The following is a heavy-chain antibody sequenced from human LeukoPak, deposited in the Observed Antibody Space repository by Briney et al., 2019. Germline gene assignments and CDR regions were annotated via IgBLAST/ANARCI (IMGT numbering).Heavy chain of an antibody. Sequence: GGSLRLSCAASGFTFSSYAMHWVRQAPGKGLEWVAVISYDGSNKYYADSVKGRFTISRDNSKNTLYLQMNSLRSDDTAMYYCARDPPTGMASGRHDYWGQGTLVTVSS. CDR2: ISYDGSNK. J-gene: IGHJ4*02. CDR1: GFTFSSYA. CDR3: ARDPPTGMASGRHDY. D-gene: IGHD5-12*01. V-gene: IGHV3-30-3*01.